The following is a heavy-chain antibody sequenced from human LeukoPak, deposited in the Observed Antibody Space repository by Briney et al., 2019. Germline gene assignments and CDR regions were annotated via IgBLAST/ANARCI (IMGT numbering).Heavy chain of an antibody. Sequence: PSETLSLTCTVSGGSSSSGGYYWSSIRQPPEKGLEWIGYIYHSGSTYYNPSLKSRVTISVDRSKNQFSLKLSSVTAADTAVYYCARGDSSGYYGSWFDPWGQGTLVTVSS. V-gene: IGHV4-30-2*01. CDR2: IYHSGST. CDR1: GGSSSSGGYY. D-gene: IGHD3-22*01. CDR3: ARGDSSGYYGSWFDP. J-gene: IGHJ5*02.